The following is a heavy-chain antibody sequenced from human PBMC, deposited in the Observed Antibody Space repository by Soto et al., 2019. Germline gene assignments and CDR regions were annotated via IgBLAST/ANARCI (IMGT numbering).Heavy chain of an antibody. CDR2: IYYSGST. J-gene: IGHJ6*02. D-gene: IGHD3-10*01. Sequence: LSLTCTVSGGSISSGAYYWIWIRQPPGKGLEWIGYIYYSGSTYYNPSLKSRVTISVDTSKNQFSLKLSSVTAADTAVYYCARDRRLYYYGSGSYPYYYYGTDVWGQGTTVNVSS. V-gene: IGHV4-30-4*01. CDR1: GGSISSGAYY. CDR3: ARDRRLYYYGSGSYPYYYYGTDV.